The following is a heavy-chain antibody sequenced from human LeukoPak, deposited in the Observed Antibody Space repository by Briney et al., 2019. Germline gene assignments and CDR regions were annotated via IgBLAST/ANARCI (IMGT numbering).Heavy chain of an antibody. D-gene: IGHD2-15*01. J-gene: IGHJ6*02. CDR1: GYTFTSYG. CDR2: ISAYNGNT. Sequence: ASVKVSCKASGYTFTSYGISWVRQAPGQGLEWMGWISAYNGNTNYAQKLQGRVTMTTDTSTSTAYMELRSLRSDDTAVYYCARDWRLGSGGSWDYYYYGMDVWGQGTTVTVSS. CDR3: ARDWRLGSGGSWDYYYYGMDV. V-gene: IGHV1-18*01.